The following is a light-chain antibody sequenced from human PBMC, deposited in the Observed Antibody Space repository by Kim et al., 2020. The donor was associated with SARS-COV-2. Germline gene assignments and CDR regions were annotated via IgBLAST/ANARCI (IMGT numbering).Light chain of an antibody. Sequence: LSQPASVSGSPGQSITISCTGTSSDVGGYNYVSWYQQHPYKAPELMIYDVSKRPSGVSNRFSGSKSGNTASLTISGLQAEDEADYYCSSYTSSSTSVFGTGTKVTVL. CDR2: DVS. V-gene: IGLV2-14*01. CDR1: SSDVGGYNY. J-gene: IGLJ1*01. CDR3: SSYTSSSTSV.